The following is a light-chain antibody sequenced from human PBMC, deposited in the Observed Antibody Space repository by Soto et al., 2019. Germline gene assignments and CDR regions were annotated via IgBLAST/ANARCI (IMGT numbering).Light chain of an antibody. V-gene: IGLV1-40*01. CDR1: SSNIGAGYD. J-gene: IGLJ1*01. CDR3: QSYDSSLSAYV. Sequence: QSVLAQPPSVSGAPGQKVTISCTGSSSNIGAGYDLHWYPQLPGTAPKLLLYGNSNRPSGVPDRFSGSKSGTSASLAITGLQAEDEADYYCQSYDSSLSAYVFGTGTKVTVL. CDR2: GNS.